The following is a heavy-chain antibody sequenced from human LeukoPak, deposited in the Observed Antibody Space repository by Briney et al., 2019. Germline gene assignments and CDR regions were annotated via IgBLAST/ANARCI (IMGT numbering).Heavy chain of an antibody. CDR3: ARRSSEYSSSWFYGMDV. D-gene: IGHD6-13*01. Sequence: GGSLRLSCAASGFTFSSYGMHWVRQAPGKGLEWVAVIWFDGSNKYYADSVKGRFTISRDNSKNTLYLQMNSLRAEDTAVYYCARRSSEYSSSWFYGMDVWGQGTTVTVSS. V-gene: IGHV3-33*01. J-gene: IGHJ6*02. CDR1: GFTFSSYG. CDR2: IWFDGSNK.